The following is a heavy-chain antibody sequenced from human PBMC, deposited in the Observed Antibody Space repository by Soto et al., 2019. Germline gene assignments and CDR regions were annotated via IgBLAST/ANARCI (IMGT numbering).Heavy chain of an antibody. Sequence: PSETLSLTCTVSGGSIRSYYWSWIRQPPGRGLEWIGYIYYSGSTNYNPSLKSRVTISADTSKNQFSLKLRSVTAADAAVYYCARVTVAVPATTHYFDYWGQGTPVNVSS. J-gene: IGHJ4*02. V-gene: IGHV4-59*01. CDR1: GGSIRSYY. CDR3: ARVTVAVPATTHYFDY. D-gene: IGHD1-26*01. CDR2: IYYSGST.